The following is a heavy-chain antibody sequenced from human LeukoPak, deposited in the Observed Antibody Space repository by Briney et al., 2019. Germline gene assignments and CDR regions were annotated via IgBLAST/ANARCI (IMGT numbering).Heavy chain of an antibody. V-gene: IGHV4-61*02. CDR2: IYTSGST. J-gene: IGHJ6*03. CDR3: ARVKTTVTYYYYYYMDV. CDR1: GGSISSGSYY. D-gene: IGHD4-17*01. Sequence: PSETLSLTCTVSGGSISSGSYYWSWIRQPAGKGLEWIGRIYTSGSTNYNPSLKSRVTISVDTSKNQFSLKLSSVTAADTAVYYCARVKTTVTYYYYYYMDVWGKGTTVTISS.